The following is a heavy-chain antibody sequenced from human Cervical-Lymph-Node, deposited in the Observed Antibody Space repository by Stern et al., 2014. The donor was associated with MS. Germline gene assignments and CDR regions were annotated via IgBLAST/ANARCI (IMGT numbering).Heavy chain of an antibody. CDR2: IIPLFGTT. CDR3: ARGGRDYFYYYYGMDA. D-gene: IGHD2/OR15-2a*01. V-gene: IGHV1-69*01. Sequence: VQLLQSGAEVKKPGSSVKVSCKDSGGTFTRHAFGWVRQAPGQGLEWMGGIIPLFGTTDYTQQFQARVTITADESTSTVYMELSSLRSDDTAVYFCARGGRDYFYYYYGMDAWGQGTTVTVSS. CDR1: GGTFTRHA. J-gene: IGHJ6*02.